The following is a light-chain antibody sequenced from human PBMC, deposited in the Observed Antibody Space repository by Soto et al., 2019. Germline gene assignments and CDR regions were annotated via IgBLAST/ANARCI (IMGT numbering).Light chain of an antibody. Sequence: QSALTQPPSASGSPGQSVTISCTGTSSDVGGYNYVSWYQQHPGNAPKLMIFEVNKRPSGVPDRFSGSKSGNTASLTVSGLQTQDEADYYCTSFAGINNFVVFGGGTKLTVL. CDR1: SSDVGGYNY. CDR2: EVN. CDR3: TSFAGINNFVV. J-gene: IGLJ2*01. V-gene: IGLV2-8*01.